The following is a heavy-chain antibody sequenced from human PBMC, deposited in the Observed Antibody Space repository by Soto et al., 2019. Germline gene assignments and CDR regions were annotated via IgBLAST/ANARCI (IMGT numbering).Heavy chain of an antibody. CDR1: GFSITGNGEG. J-gene: IGHJ4*02. CDR2: IYWADDK. Sequence: SGPTLVNPTQTLTLTCTFSGFSITGNGEGVGWIRQPPGKALEWLALIYWADDKRYSPSLRNRLTITLDDSKDQVILTMTDMGPADTPTYYCAHGYVQLLATFHYFDSWGQGTQVTVS. V-gene: IGHV2-5*02. CDR3: AHGYVQLLATFHYFDS. D-gene: IGHD2-2*01.